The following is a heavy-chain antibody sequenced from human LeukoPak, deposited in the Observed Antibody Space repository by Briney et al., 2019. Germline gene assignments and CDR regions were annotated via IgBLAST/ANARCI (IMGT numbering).Heavy chain of an antibody. CDR3: ARLADCSSSSCRSFDY. J-gene: IGHJ4*02. V-gene: IGHV1-18*01. Sequence: GASVKVSCKASGYTFSSYGISWVRQAPGQGLEWMGWISAYNGNTNYRQKLQGRVTMTTDTSTSTAYMDLRSLRSDDTAVYYCARLADCSSSSCRSFDYWGQGTLVTVSS. CDR2: ISAYNGNT. D-gene: IGHD2-2*01. CDR1: GYTFSSYG.